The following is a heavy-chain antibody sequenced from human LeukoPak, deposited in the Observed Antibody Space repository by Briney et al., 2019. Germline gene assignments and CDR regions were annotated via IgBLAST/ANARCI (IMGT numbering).Heavy chain of an antibody. CDR3: ARGITMVRGVINLYYYYYMDV. D-gene: IGHD3-10*01. CDR2: IIPIFGTA. J-gene: IGHJ6*03. CDR1: GGTFSSYA. Sequence: GASVKVSCKASGGTFSSYAISWVRQAPGQGLEWMGGIIPIFGTANYAQKFQGRVTITTDESPSTAYMELSSLRSEDTAVYYCARGITMVRGVINLYYYYYMDVWGKGTTVTVSS. V-gene: IGHV1-69*05.